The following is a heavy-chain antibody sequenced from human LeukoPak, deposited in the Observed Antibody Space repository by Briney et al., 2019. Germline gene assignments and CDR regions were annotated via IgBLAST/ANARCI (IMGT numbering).Heavy chain of an antibody. Sequence: PGGSLTLSCAASGFTFSDYYMRWIRQAPGKGLEWVSYISSSGDTIYYADSVKGRFTISRDNSKNTLYLQMNSLRAEDTAVYYCARDWEVVVAAILYWGQGTLVTVSS. D-gene: IGHD2-15*01. CDR1: GFTFSDYY. CDR3: ARDWEVVVAAILY. CDR2: ISSSGDTI. V-gene: IGHV3-11*04. J-gene: IGHJ4*02.